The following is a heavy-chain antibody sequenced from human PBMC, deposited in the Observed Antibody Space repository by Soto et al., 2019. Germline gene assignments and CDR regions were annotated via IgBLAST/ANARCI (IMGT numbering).Heavy chain of an antibody. J-gene: IGHJ5*02. D-gene: IGHD3-22*01. CDR1: GFTFSSYG. CDR2: IWYDGSNK. V-gene: IGHV3-33*01. Sequence: GGSLRLSCAASGFTFSSYGMHWVRQAPGKGLEWVAVIWYDGSNKYYADSVKGRFTISRDNSKNTLYLQMNSLRAEDTAVYYCARDNRYYDSSGYPGGWFDPWGQGTLVTVSS. CDR3: ARDNRYYDSSGYPGGWFDP.